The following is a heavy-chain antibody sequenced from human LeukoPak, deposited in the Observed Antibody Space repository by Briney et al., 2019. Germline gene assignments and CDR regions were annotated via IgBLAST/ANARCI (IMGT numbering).Heavy chain of an antibody. D-gene: IGHD5-18*01. V-gene: IGHV3-30*18. CDR1: GFTFSSYG. CDR3: AKEKYRGYSYGSGDY. Sequence: GGSLRLSCAASGFTFSSYGMHWVRQAPGKGLEWVAVISFDGRNKYFADSVKGPFTISRDNYKNTLYLQMNSLRAEDTAVYYCAKEKYRGYSYGSGDYWGQGTLVTVSS. CDR2: ISFDGRNK. J-gene: IGHJ4*02.